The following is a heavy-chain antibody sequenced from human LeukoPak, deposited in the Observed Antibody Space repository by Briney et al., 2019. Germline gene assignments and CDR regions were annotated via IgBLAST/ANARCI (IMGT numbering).Heavy chain of an antibody. V-gene: IGHV4-59*01. CDR3: ARGGYYGSGNDFRFDP. D-gene: IGHD3-10*01. CDR1: GGCISSYY. J-gene: IGHJ5*02. Sequence: SETLSLTCSVSGGCISSYYWGWIRQPPGKGLEWSGDIFYSGRTSYNPSLKSRVTLSVDTSKNQFSLRLSSVTAADTAVYYCARGGYYGSGNDFRFDPWGQGTLVTVSS. CDR2: IFYSGRT.